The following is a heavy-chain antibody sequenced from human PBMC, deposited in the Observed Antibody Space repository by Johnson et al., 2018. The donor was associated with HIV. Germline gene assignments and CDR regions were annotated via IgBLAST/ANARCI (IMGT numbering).Heavy chain of an antibody. D-gene: IGHD3-16*01. CDR1: GFTFSSYA. CDR3: AREAYRAFDI. Sequence: QVQLVESGGGVVQPGRSLRLSCAASGFTFSSYAMHWVRQAPGKGLEWVAVIAYDGSNKYYADYVKGRLTISRDNSKNTLYLQMNSLRAEDTAVYDCAREAYRAFDIWGQGTMVTVSS. J-gene: IGHJ3*02. CDR2: IAYDGSNK. V-gene: IGHV3-30-3*01.